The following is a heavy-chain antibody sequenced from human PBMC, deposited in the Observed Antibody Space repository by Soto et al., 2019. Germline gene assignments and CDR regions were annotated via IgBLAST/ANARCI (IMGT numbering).Heavy chain of an antibody. V-gene: IGHV1-46*01. CDR3: ARECSRDTAMVRKGYYYYGMDV. J-gene: IGHJ6*02. Sequence: ASVKVSCKASGYTFTSYYMHWVRQAPGQGLEWMGIINPSGGSTSYAQKFQGRVTMTRDTSTSTVYMELSSLRSEDTAVYYCARECSRDTAMVRKGYYYYGMDVWGQGTTVTVSS. CDR1: GYTFTSYY. CDR2: INPSGGST. D-gene: IGHD5-18*01.